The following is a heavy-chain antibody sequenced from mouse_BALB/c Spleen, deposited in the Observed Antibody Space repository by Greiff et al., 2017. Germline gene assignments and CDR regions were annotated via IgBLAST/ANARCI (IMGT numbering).Heavy chain of an antibody. J-gene: IGHJ2*01. D-gene: IGHD4-1*01. V-gene: IGHV3-2*02. Sequence: EVKLVESGPGLVKPSQSLSLTCTVTGYSITSDYAWNWIRQFPGNKLEWMGYISYSGSTSYNPSLKSRISITRDTSKNQFFLQLNSVTTEDTATYYCARGAHWDRTYFDYWGQGTTLTVSS. CDR1: GYSITSDYA. CDR3: ARGAHWDRTYFDY. CDR2: ISYSGST.